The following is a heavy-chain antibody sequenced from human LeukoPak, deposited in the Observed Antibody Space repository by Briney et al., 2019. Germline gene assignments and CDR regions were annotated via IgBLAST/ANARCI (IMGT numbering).Heavy chain of an antibody. CDR3: AKGSGGSGSLYNLFDC. J-gene: IGHJ4*02. CDR1: GFTFSTYS. V-gene: IGHV3-48*01. CDR2: ISGSSSSSDGGAI. D-gene: IGHD3-10*01. Sequence: GGSLRLSCTASGFTFSTYSMNWVRQAPGRGLEWVSYISGSSSSSDGGAIQYADSVKGRFTISRDNSKNTLSLQMNSLRTEDTAVFYCAKGSGGSGSLYNLFDCWGQGTLVTVSS.